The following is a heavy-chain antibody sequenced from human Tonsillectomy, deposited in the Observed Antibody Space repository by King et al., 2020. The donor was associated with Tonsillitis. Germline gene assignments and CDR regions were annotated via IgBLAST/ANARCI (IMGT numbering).Heavy chain of an antibody. Sequence: VQLQESGPGLVKPSQTLSLTCTVSGGSISSGGYYWSWIRQHPGKGLGWIGYIFYSGSTYYNPSLKSRVTISVDTSKNQFSLKLSSVTAADTAVYYCARVPAEGLLHYYYYMDVWGKGTTVTVSS. CDR3: ARVPAEGLLHYYYYMDV. V-gene: IGHV4-31*03. J-gene: IGHJ6*03. CDR1: GGSISSGGYY. D-gene: IGHD2-2*01. CDR2: IFYSGST.